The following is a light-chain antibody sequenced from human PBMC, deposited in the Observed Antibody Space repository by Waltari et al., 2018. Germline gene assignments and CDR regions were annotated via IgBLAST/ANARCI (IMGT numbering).Light chain of an antibody. CDR2: DAS. CDR1: QSVSRY. J-gene: IGKJ4*01. V-gene: IGKV3-11*01. Sequence: EIVLTQSPATLSLSPGERATLSCRASQSVSRYLAWYQQKPGQAPRLLIYDASNRATGCPARFSGSGSGTDFTLTISSLEPEDFAVYYCQQRSNWPAVTFGGGTKVEIK. CDR3: QQRSNWPAVT.